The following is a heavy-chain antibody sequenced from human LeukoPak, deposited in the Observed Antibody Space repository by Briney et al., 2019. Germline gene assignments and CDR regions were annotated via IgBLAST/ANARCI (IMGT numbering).Heavy chain of an antibody. D-gene: IGHD3-22*01. CDR1: RFTFDDYG. Sequence: GGSLRLSCAASRFTFDDYGMSWIRQAPGKGLEWVSYISSSGSTIYYADSVKGRFTISRDNAKNSLYLQMNSLRAEDTAVYYCARAGYYYDSSSLCDYWGQGTLVTVSS. CDR3: ARAGYYYDSSSLCDY. CDR2: ISSSGSTI. V-gene: IGHV3-11*04. J-gene: IGHJ4*02.